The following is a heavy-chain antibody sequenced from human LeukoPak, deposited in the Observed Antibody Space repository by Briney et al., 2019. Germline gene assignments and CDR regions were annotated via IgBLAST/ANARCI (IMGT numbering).Heavy chain of an antibody. D-gene: IGHD6-6*01. J-gene: IGHJ4*02. Sequence: GGSLRLSCAASGFTFSSYAMHWVRQAPGKGLEWVAVISYDGSNKYYADSVKGRFTISRDNSKNTLYLQMNSLRAEDTAVYYCARGSSIAALSGDYWGQGTLVTVS. CDR3: ARGSSIAALSGDY. CDR2: ISYDGSNK. CDR1: GFTFSSYA. V-gene: IGHV3-30-3*01.